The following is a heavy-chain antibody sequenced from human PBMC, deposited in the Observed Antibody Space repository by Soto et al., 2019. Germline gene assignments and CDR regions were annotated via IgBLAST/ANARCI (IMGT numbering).Heavy chain of an antibody. CDR2: INAGNGDT. J-gene: IGHJ4*02. V-gene: IGHV1-3*01. D-gene: IGHD2-15*01. CDR3: ARASGGYVT. CDR1: GISYTTYA. Sequence: VQLVQSGAEVKKPGASVRISCTASGISYTTYAIHWVRQAPGQGLEWMGWINAGNGDTRYSQRFQGRVTLTRDTSATTAYTDLSSLRSEVTSIDYCARASGGYVTWGQGTLVTVSS.